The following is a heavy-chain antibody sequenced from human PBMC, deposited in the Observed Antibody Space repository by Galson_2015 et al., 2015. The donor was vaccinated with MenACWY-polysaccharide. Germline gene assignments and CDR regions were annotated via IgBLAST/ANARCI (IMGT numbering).Heavy chain of an antibody. CDR3: PTGDSGSYVRPANFFGMIV. Sequence: SLRLSCAASGFTFSHYAMHWVRQAPGKGLEWVAAISYDGSNEFYADSVKGRFTISRDNSKNTLYPQMNSLRPEDTAVYYCPTGDSGSYVRPANFFGMIVWGQGTTVTVSS. CDR1: GFTFSHYA. CDR2: ISYDGSNE. J-gene: IGHJ6*02. V-gene: IGHV3-30-3*01. D-gene: IGHD1-26*01.